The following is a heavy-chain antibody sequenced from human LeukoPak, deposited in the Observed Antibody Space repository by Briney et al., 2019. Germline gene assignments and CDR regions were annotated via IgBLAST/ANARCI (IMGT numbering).Heavy chain of an antibody. D-gene: IGHD3-9*01. CDR1: GGSISSNSYY. J-gene: IGHJ4*02. CDR3: ATYYDILTGYYTFDY. CDR2: IYYSGST. Sequence: PSETLSLTCAVSGGSISSNSYYWGWIRQPPGKGLEWIGSIYYSGSTYYNPSLKSRVAISVDTSKNQFSLKLSSVTAADTAVYYCATYYDILTGYYTFDYWGQGTLVTVSS. V-gene: IGHV4-39*01.